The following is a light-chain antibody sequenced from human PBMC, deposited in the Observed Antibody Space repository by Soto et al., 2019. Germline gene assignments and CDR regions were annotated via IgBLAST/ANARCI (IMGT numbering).Light chain of an antibody. V-gene: IGLV2-14*03. Sequence: QSVLTQPASVSGSPGQSITISCTGISADVSTSNFVSWYQHHPGKGPRLILYDFTHRPSGISDRFSGSKSGGTASLTISGLRAEDEADYYCASYRSGPLYVFGTGTKVTVL. J-gene: IGLJ1*01. CDR3: ASYRSGPLYV. CDR1: SADVSTSNF. CDR2: DFT.